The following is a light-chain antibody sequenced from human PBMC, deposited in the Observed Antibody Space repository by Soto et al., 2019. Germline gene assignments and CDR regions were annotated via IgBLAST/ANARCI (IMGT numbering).Light chain of an antibody. CDR1: QSVSSSY. CDR2: GAS. CDR3: QQYGSPPGWT. Sequence: EIVLTQSPGTLSLSPGEKATLSCRASQSVSSSYLAWYQQKPGQAPRLLLYGASRRATGIPDRLSGSGSGTDFTLPISRREPEDFAVFYCQQYGSPPGWTFAQGTKLEIK. V-gene: IGKV3-20*01. J-gene: IGKJ1*01.